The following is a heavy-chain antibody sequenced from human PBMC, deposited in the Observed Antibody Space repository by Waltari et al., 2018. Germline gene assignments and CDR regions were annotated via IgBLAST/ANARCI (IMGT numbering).Heavy chain of an antibody. J-gene: IGHJ6*02. CDR1: GGSISSYY. CDR2: IYYSGRT. D-gene: IGHD6-13*01. Sequence: QVQLQESGPGLVKPSETLSLTCTVSGGSISSYYWSWIRQPPGKGIWCIWYIYYSGRTNDNPSLKSRVTRSVDTSKNQFSLKLSSVTAADTAVYYCARVGSSWAYYYYGMDVWGQGTTVTVSS. CDR3: ARVGSSWAYYYYGMDV. V-gene: IGHV4-59*01.